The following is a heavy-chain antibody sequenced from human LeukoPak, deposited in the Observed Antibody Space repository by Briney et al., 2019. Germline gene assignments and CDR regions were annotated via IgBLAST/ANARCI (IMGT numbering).Heavy chain of an antibody. CDR3: ARAALVDTAMVTNYYYVDV. D-gene: IGHD5-18*01. J-gene: IGHJ6*03. CDR2: IIPIFGTA. Sequence: SVKVSCKASGGTFSSYAISWVRQAPGQGLEWMGGIIPIFGTANYAQKFQGRVTITTDESTSTAYMELSSLRSEDTAVYYCARAALVDTAMVTNYYYVDVWGKGTTVTVSS. V-gene: IGHV1-69*05. CDR1: GGTFSSYA.